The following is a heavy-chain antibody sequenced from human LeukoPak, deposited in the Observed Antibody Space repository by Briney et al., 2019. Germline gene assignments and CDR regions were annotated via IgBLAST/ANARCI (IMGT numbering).Heavy chain of an antibody. CDR3: ARLIRSITMVRGVSYYYYMDV. CDR1: GFTFSSYS. Sequence: GGSLRLSCAASGFTFSSYSMNWVRQAPGNGLEWVSSISSSSSYIYYADSVKGRFTISRDNAKNSLYLQMNSLRAEDTAVYYCARLIRSITMVRGVSYYYYMDVWGKGTTVTVSS. V-gene: IGHV3-21*01. D-gene: IGHD3-10*01. J-gene: IGHJ6*03. CDR2: ISSSSSYI.